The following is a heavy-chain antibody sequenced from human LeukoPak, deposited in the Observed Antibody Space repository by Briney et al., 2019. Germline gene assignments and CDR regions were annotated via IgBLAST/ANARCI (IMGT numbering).Heavy chain of an antibody. J-gene: IGHJ6*03. CDR3: ARDLGYSYGVYYYYYYMDV. D-gene: IGHD5-18*01. CDR2: INPNSGGT. CDR1: GYTFTGYY. V-gene: IGHV1-2*02. Sequence: ASVKVSCKASGYTFTGYYMHWVRQAPGQGLEWMGWINPNSGGTNYAQKFQGRVTMTRDTSISTAYMELSGLRSDDTAVYYCARDLGYSYGVYYYYYYMDVWGKGTTVTVSS.